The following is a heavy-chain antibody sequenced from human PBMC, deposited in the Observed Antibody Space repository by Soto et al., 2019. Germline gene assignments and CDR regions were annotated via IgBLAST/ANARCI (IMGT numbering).Heavy chain of an antibody. CDR3: ARETTVYYDSSGYYNY. CDR1: GGTFSSYA. Sequence: QVQLVQSGAEVKKPGSSVKVSCKASGGTFSSYAISWVRQAPGQGLEWMGGIIPIFGTANYAQKFQGRVTSTADESMSTAYMELSCLRSEDTAVYYCARETTVYYDSSGYYNYWGQGTLVTVSS. D-gene: IGHD3-22*01. CDR2: IIPIFGTA. V-gene: IGHV1-69*01. J-gene: IGHJ4*02.